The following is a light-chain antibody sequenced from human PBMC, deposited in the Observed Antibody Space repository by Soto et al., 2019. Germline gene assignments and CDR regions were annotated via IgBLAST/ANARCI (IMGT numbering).Light chain of an antibody. Sequence: EILMTQSPATLSVSPGERATLSCRASKSVSSNLAWYQQKPGQAPRLLIYGASSRATGIPARFSGSGSGTEFTLTISSLQPEDFAVYYCQQYNNWPLYTFGQGTKLEIK. J-gene: IGKJ2*01. CDR2: GAS. CDR3: QQYNNWPLYT. V-gene: IGKV3-15*01. CDR1: KSVSSN.